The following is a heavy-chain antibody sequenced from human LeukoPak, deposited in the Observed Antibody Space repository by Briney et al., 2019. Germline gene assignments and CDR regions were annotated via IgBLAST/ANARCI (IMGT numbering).Heavy chain of an antibody. J-gene: IGHJ4*02. Sequence: NASETLSLTCAVYGGSFSGYYWSWIRQPPGKGLEWIGEINHSGSTNYNPSLRSRVTISVDTSKNQFSLKLSSVTAADTAVYYCARVSEYYYDSSGYLDYWGQGTLVTVSS. V-gene: IGHV4-34*01. CDR1: GGSFSGYY. CDR2: INHSGST. CDR3: ARVSEYYYDSSGYLDY. D-gene: IGHD3-22*01.